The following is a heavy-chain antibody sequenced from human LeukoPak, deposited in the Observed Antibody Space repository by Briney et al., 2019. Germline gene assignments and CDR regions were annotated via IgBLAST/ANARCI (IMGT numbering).Heavy chain of an antibody. V-gene: IGHV4-59*08. J-gene: IGHJ4*02. CDR2: IYYSGST. CDR1: GGSISSYY. Sequence: SETLSLTCTVSGGSISSYYWSWIRQPPGKGLEWIGYIYYSGSTNYNPPLKSRVTISVDTSKNQFSLKLSSVTAADTAVYYCASSLYDSSGHIDYWGQGTLVTASS. D-gene: IGHD3-22*01. CDR3: ASSLYDSSGHIDY.